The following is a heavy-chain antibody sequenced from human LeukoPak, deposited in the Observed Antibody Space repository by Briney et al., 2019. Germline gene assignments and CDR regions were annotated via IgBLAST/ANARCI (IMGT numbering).Heavy chain of an antibody. CDR1: GYTFTAYY. CDR2: IDPDSGGT. J-gene: IGHJ4*02. Sequence: ASVKVSCKASGYTFTAYYLHWVRQAPGHGLEWMGWIDPDSGGTNYARKFQGRGTMTRDTSITTAYMELNSLRSDDTAVYYCARDGGYDFWSGGDYWGQGTLVTVSS. D-gene: IGHD3-3*01. V-gene: IGHV1-2*02. CDR3: ARDGGYDFWSGGDY.